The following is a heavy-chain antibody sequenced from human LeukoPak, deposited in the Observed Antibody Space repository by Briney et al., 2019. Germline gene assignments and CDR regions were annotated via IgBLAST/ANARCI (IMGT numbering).Heavy chain of an antibody. CDR3: ARYCTSTSCFLKHVFDS. V-gene: IGHV4-39*01. J-gene: IGHJ4*02. Sequence: PSETLSLTCTVSGGSISNWGWIRQPPGKGLEWIGSIYYSGTTYYNPSLKSRVTISADTSKNQFSLELSSVTAADTAVYYCARYCTSTSCFLKHVFDSWGQGTLVTVSS. CDR2: IYYSGTT. CDR1: GGSISN. D-gene: IGHD2-2*01.